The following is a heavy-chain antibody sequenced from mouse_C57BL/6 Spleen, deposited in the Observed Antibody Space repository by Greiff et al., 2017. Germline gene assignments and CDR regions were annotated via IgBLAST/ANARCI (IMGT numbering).Heavy chain of an antibody. Sequence: QVQLKESGPGLVQPSQSLSITCTVSGFSLTSYGVHWVRQSPGKGLEWLGGIWSGGSTDCNAAFISRLSISKDNSKSQVFCKMNSLQADDTAIYYCARKYGNYGYFDVWGTGTRVTVSS. CDR1: GFSLTSYG. CDR3: ARKYGNYGYFDV. D-gene: IGHD2-1*01. V-gene: IGHV2-2*01. J-gene: IGHJ1*03. CDR2: IWSGGST.